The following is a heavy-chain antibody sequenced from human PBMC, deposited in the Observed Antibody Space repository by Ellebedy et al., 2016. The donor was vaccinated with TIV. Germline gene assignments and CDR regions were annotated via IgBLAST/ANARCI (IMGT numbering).Heavy chain of an antibody. D-gene: IGHD4-17*01. CDR3: TRRPDGDYVS. Sequence: ASVKVSCKGSGYTFTSYWIGWVRQMPGKGLEWMGIIYPGDSDTRYSPSFQGQVTISADKSISTAYLQWSSLKASDTAMYYCTRRPDGDYVSWGQGTLVTVSS. J-gene: IGHJ4*02. CDR2: IYPGDSDT. V-gene: IGHV5-51*01. CDR1: GYTFTSYW.